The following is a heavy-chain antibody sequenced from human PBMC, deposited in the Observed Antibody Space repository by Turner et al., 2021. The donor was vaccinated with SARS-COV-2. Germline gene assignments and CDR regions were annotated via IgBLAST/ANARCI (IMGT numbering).Heavy chain of an antibody. CDR2: IYYSGST. CDR3: AIAPNYYYGMDV. V-gene: IGHV4-39*01. J-gene: IGHJ6*02. Sequence: QLQLQESGPGLVKPSETLSLTCTVSGGSISSSSYYWGWIRQPPGKGLEWIGSIYYSGSTYYNPSLKSQVTISVDTSKNQFSVKLSSVTAADTAVYYCAIAPNYYYGMDVWGQGTTVTVSS. CDR1: GGSISSSSYY.